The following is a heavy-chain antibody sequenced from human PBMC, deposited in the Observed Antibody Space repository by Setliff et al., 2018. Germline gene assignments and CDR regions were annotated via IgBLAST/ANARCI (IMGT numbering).Heavy chain of an antibody. Sequence: PGGSLRLSCEGSGFTFSIYAMGWVRQAPGKGLEWVANIKEDGSEKYYVDSVKGRFTISRDNAKNSLDLQMDSLRAEDTAVYYCAKDTGYYFDYWGQGTLVTVSS. CDR3: AKDTGYYFDY. J-gene: IGHJ4*02. CDR1: GFTFSIYA. CDR2: IKEDGSEK. V-gene: IGHV3-7*01. D-gene: IGHD4-4*01.